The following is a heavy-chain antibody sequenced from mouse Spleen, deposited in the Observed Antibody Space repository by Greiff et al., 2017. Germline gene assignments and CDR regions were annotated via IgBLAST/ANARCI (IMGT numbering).Heavy chain of an antibody. CDR2: INPNNGGT. D-gene: IGHD2-2*01. J-gene: IGHJ2*01. CDR3: ARSGGYDGFDY. CDR1: GYTFTDYY. Sequence: EVQLQQSGPELVKPGASVKISCKASGYTFTDYYMNWVKQSHGKSLEWIGDINPNNGGTSYNQKFKGKATLTVDKSSSTAYMELRSLTSEDSAVYYCARSGGYDGFDYWGQGTTLTVSS. V-gene: IGHV1-26*01.